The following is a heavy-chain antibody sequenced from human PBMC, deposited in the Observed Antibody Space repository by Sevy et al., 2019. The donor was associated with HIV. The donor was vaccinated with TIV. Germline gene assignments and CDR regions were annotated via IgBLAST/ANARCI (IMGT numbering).Heavy chain of an antibody. V-gene: IGHV3-73*01. D-gene: IGHD3-10*01. CDR2: IRSKANSYAT. J-gene: IGHJ4*02. Sequence: GGSLRLSCAASGFTFSGSAMHWVRHASGKGLEWVGRIRSKANSYATAYAASVKGRFTISRGDSKNTAYLQMNSLKTEDTAVYYCTLTTAAEYYGSGSTSVGWYWGQGTLVTVSS. CDR1: GFTFSGSA. CDR3: TLTTAAEYYGSGSTSVGWY.